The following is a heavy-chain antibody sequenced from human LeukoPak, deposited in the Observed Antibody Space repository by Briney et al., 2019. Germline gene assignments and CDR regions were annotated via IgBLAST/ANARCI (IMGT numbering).Heavy chain of an antibody. CDR1: GFTFSSYG. D-gene: IGHD3-10*01. V-gene: IGHV3-30*03. J-gene: IGHJ3*02. CDR2: ISYDGSNK. Sequence: GGSLRLSCAASGFTFSSYGMHWVRQAPGKGLEWVAVISYDGSNKYYADSVKGRFTISRDNSKNTLYLQMNSLRAEDTAVYYCARVRSITMVRGVTYDAFDIWGQGTMVTVSS. CDR3: ARVRSITMVRGVTYDAFDI.